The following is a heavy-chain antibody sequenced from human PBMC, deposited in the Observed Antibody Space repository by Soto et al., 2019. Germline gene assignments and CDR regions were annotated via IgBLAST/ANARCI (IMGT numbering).Heavy chain of an antibody. CDR2: IDWDDDK. CDR3: ARAIMTSSGYPDAFDI. V-gene: IGHV2-70*01. Sequence: SGPTLVNPTQTLTLTCTFSGFSLSTSGMCVSWIRQPPGKALEWLALIDWDDDKYYSTSLKTRLTISKDTSKNQVVLTMTDMDPVDTATYYCARAIMTSSGYPDAFDIWGQGTMVTVSS. J-gene: IGHJ3*02. D-gene: IGHD3-22*01. CDR1: GFSLSTSGMC.